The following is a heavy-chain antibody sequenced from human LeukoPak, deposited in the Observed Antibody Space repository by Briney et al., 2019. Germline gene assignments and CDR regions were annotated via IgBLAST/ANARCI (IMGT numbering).Heavy chain of an antibody. CDR2: IIPIFGTA. D-gene: IGHD6-13*01. CDR3: ASPQSFGSRSVVYSSSWYTRLAFDY. Sequence: SVKVSCKASGGTFISYAISWVRQAPGQGLEWMGGIIPIFGTANYAQKFQGRVTITPDEFTSTAYMELSSLRSEDTAVYYCASPQSFGSRSVVYSSSWYTRLAFDYWGGGTGATVSS. V-gene: IGHV1-69*01. J-gene: IGHJ4*02. CDR1: GGTFISYA.